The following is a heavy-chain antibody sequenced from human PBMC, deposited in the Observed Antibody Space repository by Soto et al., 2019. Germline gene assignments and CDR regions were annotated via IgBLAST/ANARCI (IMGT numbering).Heavy chain of an antibody. CDR1: GFTFSSYA. V-gene: IGHV3-30-3*01. CDR2: ISYDGSNK. Sequence: GGSLRLSCAASGFTFSSYAMHWVRQAPGKGLEWVAVISYDGSNKDYADSVKGRFTISRDNSKNTLYLQMNSLRAEDTAVYYCARDLESTLWRIAAAGTVYWGQGTLVTVSS. D-gene: IGHD6-13*01. CDR3: ARDLESTLWRIAAAGTVY. J-gene: IGHJ4*02.